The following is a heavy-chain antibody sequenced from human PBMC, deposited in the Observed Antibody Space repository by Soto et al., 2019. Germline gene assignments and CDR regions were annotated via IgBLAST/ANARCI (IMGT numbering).Heavy chain of an antibody. J-gene: IGHJ6*02. Sequence: QVQLVESGGGVVQPGRSLRLSCAASGFTFSSYGIHWVRQAPGKGLEWVAFISYDGSNKYYTDSVKGRFTISRDNSKNTLYLQMNGLRGEDMAVYYCAKRRNVLRFLEWSSGMEVWGQGTTVNVSS. CDR1: GFTFSSYG. CDR3: AKRRNVLRFLEWSSGMEV. V-gene: IGHV3-30*18. CDR2: ISYDGSNK. D-gene: IGHD3-3*01.